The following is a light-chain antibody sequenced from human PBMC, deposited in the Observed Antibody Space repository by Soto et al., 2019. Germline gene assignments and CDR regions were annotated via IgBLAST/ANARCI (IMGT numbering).Light chain of an antibody. CDR1: QSIRSY. CDR3: QQSYNTPQT. CDR2: AAS. J-gene: IGKJ1*01. V-gene: IGKV1-39*01. Sequence: DIQMTQSPSSLSASVGDRVIITCRASQSIRSYLNWYQQKPGKAPKLLIHAASSLQSGVPSRFSGSGSGTDFTLTISSLQPEDFATYYCQQSYNTPQTFGQGTKVEIK.